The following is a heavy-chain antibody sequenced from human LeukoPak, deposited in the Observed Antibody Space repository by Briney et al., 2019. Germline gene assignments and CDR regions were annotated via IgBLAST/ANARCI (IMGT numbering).Heavy chain of an antibody. J-gene: IGHJ4*02. CDR1: GGSISRYY. Sequence: SETLSLTCTVSGGSISRYYWSWIRQPPGKGLEWIGYISYTGSTTYNSSLKSRVTISLDTSQNQFSLKLTSVTPADTAVYYCARTAKYYYGSETYYFFDYWGQGTLATVSS. D-gene: IGHD3-10*01. CDR2: ISYTGST. CDR3: ARTAKYYYGSETYYFFDY. V-gene: IGHV4-59*01.